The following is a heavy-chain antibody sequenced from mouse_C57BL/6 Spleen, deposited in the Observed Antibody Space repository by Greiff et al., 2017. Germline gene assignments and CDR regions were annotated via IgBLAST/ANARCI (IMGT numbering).Heavy chain of an antibody. CDR3: ARGPDYGSSYWDYFDY. CDR1: GYAFSSSW. J-gene: IGHJ2*01. V-gene: IGHV1-82*01. CDR2: IYPGDGDT. D-gene: IGHD1-1*01. Sequence: QVQLQQSGPELVKPGASVKISCKASGYAFSSSWMNWVKQRPGKGLEWIGRIYPGDGDTNYNGKFKGKATLTADKSSSTAYMQLSSRTSEDSAVYFCARGPDYGSSYWDYFDYWGQGTTLTVSA.